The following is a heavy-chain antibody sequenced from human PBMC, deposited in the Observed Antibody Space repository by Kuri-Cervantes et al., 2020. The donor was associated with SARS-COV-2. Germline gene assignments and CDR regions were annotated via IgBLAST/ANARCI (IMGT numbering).Heavy chain of an antibody. V-gene: IGHV5-51*01. Sequence: GESLKISWKGSGYSFTSYWIGWVRQMPGKGLEWMGIIYPGDSDTRYSPSFQVQVTFSADKSISTAYLQWSSLKASDTAMYYCARLNSSWYPHYCDYWGQGTLVTVSS. CDR3: ARLNSSWYPHYCDY. J-gene: IGHJ4*02. CDR1: GYSFTSYW. D-gene: IGHD6-13*01. CDR2: IYPGDSDT.